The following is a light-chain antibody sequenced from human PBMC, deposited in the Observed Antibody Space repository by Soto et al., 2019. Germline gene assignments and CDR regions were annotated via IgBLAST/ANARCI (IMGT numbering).Light chain of an antibody. V-gene: IGLV2-14*01. CDR2: DVS. CDR1: SRYGGGYNY. CDR3: SSYTSSSTLGLV. Sequence: QSVLTQPASVSGSPGQSITISCTGTSRYGGGYNYVSWYQQHPGKAPKLLIYDVSNRPSGVSNRFSGSKSGNTASLTISGLQAEDEADYYCSSYTSSSTLGLVFGGGTKLTVL. J-gene: IGLJ2*01.